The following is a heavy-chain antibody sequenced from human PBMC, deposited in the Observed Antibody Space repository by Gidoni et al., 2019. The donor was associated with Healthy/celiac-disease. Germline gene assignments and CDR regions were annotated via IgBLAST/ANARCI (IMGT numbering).Heavy chain of an antibody. CDR2: ISSSSSYI. V-gene: IGHV3-21*01. Sequence: EVQLVESGGGLVKPGGSLRLSCAASGFTFSSYSMNWVRQAPGKGLEWVSSISSSSSYIYYADSVKGRFTISRDNAKNSLYLQMNSLRAEDTAVYYCARATVDTAMVEDYWGQGTLVTVSS. CDR1: GFTFSSYS. J-gene: IGHJ4*02. D-gene: IGHD5-18*01. CDR3: ARATVDTAMVEDY.